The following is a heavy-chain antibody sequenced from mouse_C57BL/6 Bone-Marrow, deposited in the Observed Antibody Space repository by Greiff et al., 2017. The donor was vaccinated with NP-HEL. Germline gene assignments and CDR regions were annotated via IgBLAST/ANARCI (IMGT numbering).Heavy chain of an antibody. CDR2: ISYDGSN. V-gene: IGHV3-6*01. J-gene: IGHJ2*01. D-gene: IGHD1-1*01. CDR3: ATLYYYGSSLDD. CDR1: GYSITSGYY. Sequence: EVQLQESGPGLVKPSQSLTLTCSVTGYSITSGYYWNWIRQFPGNKLEWMGYISYDGSNNYNPSLKNRISITRDTSKNQFFLKLNSVTTEDTATYYCATLYYYGSSLDDWGKGTTLTVSS.